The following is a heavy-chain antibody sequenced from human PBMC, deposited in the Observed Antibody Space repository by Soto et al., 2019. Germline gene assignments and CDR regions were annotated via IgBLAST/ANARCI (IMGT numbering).Heavy chain of an antibody. J-gene: IGHJ3*02. Sequence: PGESLKISCAASGLTFSSWAMHWVRQAPGKWRDWVALISHDESQKYYGGSVNGRFTVSRDNSKNTLELQRNSVSPEDTAVYHWVRAWYYGSGSYNGFGAFDIWGQGTLVTVS. CDR3: VRAWYYGSGSYNGFGAFDI. CDR2: ISHDESQK. CDR1: GLTFSSWA. V-gene: IGHV3-30-3*01. D-gene: IGHD3-10*01.